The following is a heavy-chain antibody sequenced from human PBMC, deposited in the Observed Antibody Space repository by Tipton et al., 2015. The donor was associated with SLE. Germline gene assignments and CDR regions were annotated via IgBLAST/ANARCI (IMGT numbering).Heavy chain of an antibody. CDR2: IYHSGTT. CDR3: VSLSLPATKADY. D-gene: IGHD5-12*01. V-gene: IGHV4-38-2*02. Sequence: TLSLTCTVSGFTISSYYWGWIRQPPGKGLEWLGSIYHSGTTYYNPSIKSRLTFSIDTSKNQFSLILSSVTAADTAVYYCVSLSLPATKADYWGPGTLVTVSS. J-gene: IGHJ4*02. CDR1: GFTISSYY.